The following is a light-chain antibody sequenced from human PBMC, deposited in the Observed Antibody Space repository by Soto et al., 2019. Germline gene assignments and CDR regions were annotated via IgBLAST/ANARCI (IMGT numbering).Light chain of an antibody. CDR1: SSDVGGYNY. CDR2: DVS. CDR3: SSYTSSSTLALYV. V-gene: IGLV2-14*01. J-gene: IGLJ1*01. Sequence: QSVLTQPASVSGSPGQSITISCTGTSSDVGGYNYVSWYQQHPGKAPKLMIYDVSNRPSGVSNRFSGFKSGNTASLTISGLQAEDEADYYCSSYTSSSTLALYVFGTGTKVTVL.